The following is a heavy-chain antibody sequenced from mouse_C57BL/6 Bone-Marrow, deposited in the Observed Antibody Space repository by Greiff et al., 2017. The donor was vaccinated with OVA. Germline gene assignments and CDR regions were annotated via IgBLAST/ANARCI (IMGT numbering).Heavy chain of an antibody. J-gene: IGHJ4*01. CDR1: GYTFTNYW. CDR3: AREENYAMDY. Sequence: QVQLKQSGAELVRPGTSVKMSCKASGYTFTNYWIGWAKQRPGHGLEWIGDIHPGGGYTNYNEKFKGKATLTADKSSSTAYMQFSSLTSEDSAIYYCAREENYAMDYWGQGTSVTVSS. V-gene: IGHV1-63*01. CDR2: IHPGGGYT.